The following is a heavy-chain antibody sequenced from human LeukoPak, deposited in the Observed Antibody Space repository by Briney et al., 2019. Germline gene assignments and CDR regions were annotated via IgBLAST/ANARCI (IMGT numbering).Heavy chain of an antibody. CDR1: GFTFSSYS. J-gene: IGHJ4*02. CDR3: ARVRPGYYSDY. CDR2: ISTSSSGRTI. Sequence: GGSLRLSCAASGFTFSSYSMKWVSQAPGKGLEWVSYISTSSSGRTIYYADSVKGRFTISRDDVKNSLYLQMNSLRDEDTAVYYCARVRPGYYSDYWGQGTLVTVSS. V-gene: IGHV3-48*02. D-gene: IGHD3-22*01.